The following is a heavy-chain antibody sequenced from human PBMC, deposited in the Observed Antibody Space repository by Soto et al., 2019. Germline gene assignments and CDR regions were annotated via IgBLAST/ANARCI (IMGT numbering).Heavy chain of an antibody. Sequence: AVSDGFRSSGANSWTWIRQNQGKALEWIGYSYNPGGTDYSPSLKSRLTMSVDTAKNQFSLKLTSVTAADAAVYFCARARRYTSSWFWFDPWGQGTPVT. CDR2: SYNPGGT. CDR3: ARARRYTSSWFWFDP. CDR1: DGFRSSGANS. V-gene: IGHV4-31*11. J-gene: IGHJ5*02. D-gene: IGHD6-13*01.